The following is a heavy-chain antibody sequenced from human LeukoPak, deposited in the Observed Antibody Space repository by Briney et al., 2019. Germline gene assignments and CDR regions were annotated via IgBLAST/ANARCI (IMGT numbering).Heavy chain of an antibody. CDR3: ARGFVNLPGYWGV. V-gene: IGHV1-8*02. D-gene: IGHD3-9*01. CDR2: MNPNSGST. CDR1: GYTFASYD. J-gene: IGHJ6*04. Sequence: ASVKVSCKASGYTFASYDINWVRQATGQGLEWMGWMNPNSGSTGYAQKFQGRVTMTRDTSISTAYMELSSLTSEDTAVYYCARGFVNLPGYWGVWGKGTTVTVSS.